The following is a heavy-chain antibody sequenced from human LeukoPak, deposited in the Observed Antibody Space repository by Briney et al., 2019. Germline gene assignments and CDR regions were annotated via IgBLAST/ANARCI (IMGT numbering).Heavy chain of an antibody. CDR2: IINKVYGGTS. CDR3: SRATATSRYSYYGMDV. D-gene: IGHD2-2*01. Sequence: GRSLRLSCAASGFNFGDYAMSWVRQAPGEGLEWVGLIINKVYGGTSEYAASVKGRFSISRDDSESIAYLHMNSLTTDDSAVYYCSRATATSRYSYYGMDVWGQGTTVTVSS. J-gene: IGHJ6*02. CDR1: GFNFGDYA. V-gene: IGHV3-49*04.